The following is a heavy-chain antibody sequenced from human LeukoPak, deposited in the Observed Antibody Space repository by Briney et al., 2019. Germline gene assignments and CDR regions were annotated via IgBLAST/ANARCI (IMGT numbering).Heavy chain of an antibody. Sequence: PGRSLRLSCAASGFTFSSYAMHWVRQAPGKGLEWVAVISYDGSNKYYADSVKGRFTISRDNSKNTLYLQMNSLRAEDTAVYYCARVERSDRYCSGGSCRDYWGQGTLVTVSS. CDR3: ARVERSDRYCSGGSCRDY. CDR2: ISYDGSNK. V-gene: IGHV3-30-3*01. D-gene: IGHD2-15*01. CDR1: GFTFSSYA. J-gene: IGHJ4*02.